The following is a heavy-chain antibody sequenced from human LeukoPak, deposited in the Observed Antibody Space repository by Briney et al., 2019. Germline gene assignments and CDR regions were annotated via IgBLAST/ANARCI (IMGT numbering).Heavy chain of an antibody. Sequence: WASVKVSCKASGYTFTSYGISWVRQAPGQGLEWMGWISAYNGNTSYAQKLQGRVTMTTDTSTSTAYMELSRLRSDDTAVYYCARDGWIAAAAQGYYGMDVWGQGTTVTVSS. J-gene: IGHJ6*02. CDR3: ARDGWIAAAAQGYYGMDV. CDR2: ISAYNGNT. V-gene: IGHV1-18*01. D-gene: IGHD6-13*01. CDR1: GYTFTSYG.